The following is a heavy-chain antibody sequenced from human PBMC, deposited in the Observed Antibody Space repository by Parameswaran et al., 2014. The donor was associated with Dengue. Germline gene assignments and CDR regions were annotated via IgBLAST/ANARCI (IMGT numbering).Heavy chain of an antibody. V-gene: IGHV3-23*01. Sequence: WIRQPPGKGLEWVSGISSNGVYTYYADSVKGRFTISRDNSKNTLYLQINSLRPEDTAIYFCAKDLPRYGDYLHYFDYWGQGMLVTVS. D-gene: IGHD4-17*01. J-gene: IGHJ4*02. CDR3: AKDLPRYGDYLHYFDY. CDR2: ISSNGVYT.